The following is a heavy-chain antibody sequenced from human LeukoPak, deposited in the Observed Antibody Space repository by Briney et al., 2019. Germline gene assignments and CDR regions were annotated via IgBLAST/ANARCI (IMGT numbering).Heavy chain of an antibody. D-gene: IGHD6-6*01. CDR1: GFTVSTNY. CDR3: AGITYSSSSGSQIEFDI. Sequence: PGGSLRLSCAASGFTVSTNYMSWVRQAPGKGLEWVSTIYSDDTTYYADSVKGRFTISRHNSKNTLHLQMNSLRAEDTAVYYCAGITYSSSSGSQIEFDIWGQGTMVTVSS. J-gene: IGHJ3*02. V-gene: IGHV3-53*04. CDR2: IYSDDTT.